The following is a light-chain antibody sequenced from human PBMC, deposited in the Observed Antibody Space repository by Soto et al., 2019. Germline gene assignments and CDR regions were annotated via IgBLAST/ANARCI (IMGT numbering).Light chain of an antibody. CDR2: YDD. CDR1: NIGSKS. CDR3: QVWDNGVV. Sequence: SYVLTQPLSVSVAPGKTAKITCGGDNIGSKSVHWYQQKPGQAPVLFIYYDDVRPSGIPERVSGSNSGNAATLTISGVEAGDEADYYCQVWDNGVVFGGGTKLTVL. J-gene: IGLJ2*01. V-gene: IGLV3-21*04.